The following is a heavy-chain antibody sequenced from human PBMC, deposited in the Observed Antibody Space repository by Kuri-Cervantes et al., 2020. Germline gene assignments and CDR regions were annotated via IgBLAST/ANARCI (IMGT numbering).Heavy chain of an antibody. J-gene: IGHJ4*02. Sequence: ASVKVSCKVSGYTLNELSMYWVRQAPGKGLEWMGGFNPEDGETIYAQNFQGRVTMTEDISTETAYMELSSLRSDDTAVYYCAREQTTGYFDYWGQGTLVTVSS. V-gene: IGHV1-24*01. D-gene: IGHD4-11*01. CDR2: FNPEDGET. CDR1: GYTLNELS. CDR3: AREQTTGYFDY.